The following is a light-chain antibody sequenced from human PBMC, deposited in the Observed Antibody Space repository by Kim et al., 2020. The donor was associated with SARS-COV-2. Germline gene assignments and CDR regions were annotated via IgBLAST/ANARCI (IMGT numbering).Light chain of an antibody. CDR2: DAS. Sequence: LSPGGRATLSCRASQSVSSYLAWYQQKHGQAPRLLIYDASNRATGIPARFSGSGSGTDFTLTISSLGPEDFAVYYCQQRGNWPLTFGGGTKVDIK. J-gene: IGKJ4*01. CDR1: QSVSSY. CDR3: QQRGNWPLT. V-gene: IGKV3-11*01.